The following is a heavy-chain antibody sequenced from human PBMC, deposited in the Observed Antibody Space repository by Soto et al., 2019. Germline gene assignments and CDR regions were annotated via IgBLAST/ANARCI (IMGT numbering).Heavy chain of an antibody. V-gene: IGHV4-39*01. CDR1: AFPGNNRTFF. Sequence: PSETLSLTCSVSAFPGNNRTFFWAWIRQAPGRGLEWIGSVYYTGSTYYSPSFEGRVAISVGTSKNEFFLTLTSVTASDTAVYFCASHSWYLGDNFFRPWGQGTLVTVSS. J-gene: IGHJ5*02. CDR3: ASHSWYLGDNFFRP. D-gene: IGHD6-13*01. CDR2: VYYTGST.